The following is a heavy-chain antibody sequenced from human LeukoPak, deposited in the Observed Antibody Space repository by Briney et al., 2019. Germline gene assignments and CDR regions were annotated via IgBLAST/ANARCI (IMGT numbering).Heavy chain of an antibody. Sequence: SETLSLTCTVSGGSISSSGYYWGWIRQPPGKELEWIGYVYYSGSTNYNPSLKSRVTISVDTSKNQFSLKLSSVTAADTAVYYCARERENYYDSSGFDYWGQGTLVTVSS. V-gene: IGHV4-61*08. D-gene: IGHD3-22*01. CDR1: GGSISSSGYY. J-gene: IGHJ4*02. CDR2: VYYSGST. CDR3: ARERENYYDSSGFDY.